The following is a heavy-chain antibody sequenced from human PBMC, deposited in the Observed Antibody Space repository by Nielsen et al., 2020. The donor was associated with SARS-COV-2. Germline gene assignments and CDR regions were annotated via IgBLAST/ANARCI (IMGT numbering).Heavy chain of an antibody. CDR3: ARDSSGTYRRVDY. Sequence: SVKVSCKASGGTFNTYTFSWVRKGPGQGLEWMGGIIPIFGTANYALKFQGRVTITADESTTTVYMELSSLRSDDTAVYYCARDSSGTYRRVDYWGQGTLVTVSS. D-gene: IGHD3-22*01. CDR1: GGTFNTYT. V-gene: IGHV1-69*13. CDR2: IIPIFGTA. J-gene: IGHJ4*02.